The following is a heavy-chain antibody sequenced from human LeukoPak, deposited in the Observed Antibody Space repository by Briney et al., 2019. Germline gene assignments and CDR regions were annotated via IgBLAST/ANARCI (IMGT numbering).Heavy chain of an antibody. D-gene: IGHD3-3*01. Sequence: PGESLKISCKGSGYTFSTYWIGWVRQMPGKGLEWMGIIYPGDSDTRYSPSFQGQVTISADKSISTACLQWNSLKASDTAMYYCARPHITIFRGAFDIWGQGTMVTVSS. CDR2: IYPGDSDT. CDR3: ARPHITIFRGAFDI. V-gene: IGHV5-51*01. CDR1: GYTFSTYW. J-gene: IGHJ3*02.